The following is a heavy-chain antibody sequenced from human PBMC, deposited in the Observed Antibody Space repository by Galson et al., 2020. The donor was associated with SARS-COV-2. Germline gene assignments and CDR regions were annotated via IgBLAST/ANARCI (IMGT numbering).Heavy chain of an antibody. V-gene: IGHV4-34*01. CDR3: AREEYYYGSGTGY. J-gene: IGHJ4*02. CDR2: INHSGST. D-gene: IGHD3-10*01. Sequence: ETSETLSLTCAVYGGSFSGYYWSGIRQPPGKGLEWIGEINHSGSTNYNPSLKSRVTISVDTSKNQFSLKLSSVTAADTAVYYCAREEYYYGSGTGYWGQGTLVTVSS. CDR1: GGSFSGYY.